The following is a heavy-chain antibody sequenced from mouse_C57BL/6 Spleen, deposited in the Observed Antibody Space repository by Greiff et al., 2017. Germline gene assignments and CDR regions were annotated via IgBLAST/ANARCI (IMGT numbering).Heavy chain of an antibody. Sequence: VQLQQSGPELVKPGASVKISCKASGYTFTDYYINWVKQRPGQGLEWIGWIFPGSGSTYYNEKFKGKATLTVDKSSSTAYMLLSSLTSEDSAVYFCARSSYGNYGYFDVWGTGTTVTVSS. CDR2: IFPGSGST. CDR1: GYTFTDYY. CDR3: ARSSYGNYGYFDV. D-gene: IGHD2-1*01. V-gene: IGHV1-75*01. J-gene: IGHJ1*03.